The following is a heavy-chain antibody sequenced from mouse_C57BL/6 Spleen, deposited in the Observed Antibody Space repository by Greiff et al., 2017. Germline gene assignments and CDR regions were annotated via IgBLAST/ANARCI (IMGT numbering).Heavy chain of an antibody. V-gene: IGHV1-62-2*01. D-gene: IGHD1-1*01. J-gene: IGHJ2*01. Sequence: VQLQQSGAELVKPGASVKLSCKASGYTFTEYTIHWVKQRSGQGLEWIGWFYPGSGSIKYNEKFKDKDTLTADKSSSTVYMELSRLTSEDSAVYFCARHEEHYYGSSLGYFDYWGQGTTLTVSS. CDR3: ARHEEHYYGSSLGYFDY. CDR1: GYTFTEYT. CDR2: FYPGSGSI.